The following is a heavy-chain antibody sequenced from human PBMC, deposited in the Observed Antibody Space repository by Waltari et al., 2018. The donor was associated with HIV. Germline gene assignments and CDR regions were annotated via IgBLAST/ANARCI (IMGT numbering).Heavy chain of an antibody. CDR2: IIPIFGTA. CDR3: AREPLSGYLLYWYFDL. Sequence: QVQLVQSGAEVKKPGSSVKVSCKASGGTFSSYAISWVRQAPGQGLEWMGGIIPIFGTANYAQKFQGRVTITADKSTSTAYMELSSLRSEDTAVYYCAREPLSGYLLYWYFDLWGRGTLVTVSS. V-gene: IGHV1-69*06. J-gene: IGHJ2*01. CDR1: GGTFSSYA. D-gene: IGHD5-12*01.